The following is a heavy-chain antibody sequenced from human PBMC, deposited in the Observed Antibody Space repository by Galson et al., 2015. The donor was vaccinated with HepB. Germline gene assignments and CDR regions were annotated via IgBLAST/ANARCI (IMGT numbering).Heavy chain of an antibody. D-gene: IGHD3-10*01. J-gene: IGHJ5*02. CDR1: GGSISSYY. Sequence: ETLSLTCTVSGGSISSYYWSWIRQPPGKGLEWIGYMYYSGNTNYNPSLKSRVTISVDTAKNQFSLKLSSVTAADTAVYYCARRGLRGWFDPWGQGTLVTVSS. V-gene: IGHV4-59*12. CDR2: MYYSGNT. CDR3: ARRGLRGWFDP.